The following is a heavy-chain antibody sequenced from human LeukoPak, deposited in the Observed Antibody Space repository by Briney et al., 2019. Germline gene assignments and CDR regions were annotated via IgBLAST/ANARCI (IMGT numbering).Heavy chain of an antibody. D-gene: IGHD4-17*01. CDR1: GFPLSSYW. Sequence: GGSLRLSCAVSGFPLSSYWMSWVRLAPGKGLEWVANINQDGSQTYYVESVKGRFTISKDNAKNLLYLQMNSPRAEDTAVYYCARAASTGTVDYWGQGTLVTVSS. CDR3: ARAASTGTVDY. V-gene: IGHV3-7*01. CDR2: INQDGSQT. J-gene: IGHJ4*02.